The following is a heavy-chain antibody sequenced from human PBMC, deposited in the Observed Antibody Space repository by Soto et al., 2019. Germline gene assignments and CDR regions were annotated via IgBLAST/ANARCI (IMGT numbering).Heavy chain of an antibody. CDR2: IYYSWST. J-gene: IGHJ3*01. CDR3: ARVWGGAFDF. Sequence: QVQLQESGPGLVKPSETLSLTCTVSGGSISSYYWSWIRQPPGKGLEWLGYIYYSWSTNYNPSIKSRVTLSVDTSKKQFCMTLSSVSAADTAVYYCARVWGGAFDFWGQGIMANVSS. D-gene: IGHD3-10*01. V-gene: IGHV4-59*01. CDR1: GGSISSYY.